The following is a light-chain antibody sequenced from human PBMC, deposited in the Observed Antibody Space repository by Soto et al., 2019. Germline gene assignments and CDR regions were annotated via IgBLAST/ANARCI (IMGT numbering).Light chain of an antibody. CDR1: NSDIGASNY. CDR2: EVT. CDR3: SSYTTTNTVI. J-gene: IGLJ2*01. Sequence: QSVLTQPASVSGSPGQSITISCSGTNSDIGASNYVSWYQHHPDKAPKLIIYEVTDRPSGVSYRFSGSKSGNTASLTISGLQAEDEADYYCSSYTTTNTVIFGGGTKLTVL. V-gene: IGLV2-14*01.